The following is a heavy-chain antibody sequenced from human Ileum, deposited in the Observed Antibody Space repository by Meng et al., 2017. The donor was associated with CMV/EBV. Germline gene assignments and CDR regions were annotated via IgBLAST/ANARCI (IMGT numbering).Heavy chain of an antibody. J-gene: IGHJ4*02. V-gene: IGHV3-74*01. Sequence: GGSLRLSCVASGFTFSTHWMSWVRQAPGKGLVWVSDIDSDGSSTTYADSVKGRFTISRDNAKNTLYLQLSGLRADDTAVYYCAREAQYGTSSSRFDYWGQGTLVTVSS. CDR2: IDSDGSST. D-gene: IGHD6-6*01. CDR3: AREAQYGTSSSRFDY. CDR1: GFTFSTHW.